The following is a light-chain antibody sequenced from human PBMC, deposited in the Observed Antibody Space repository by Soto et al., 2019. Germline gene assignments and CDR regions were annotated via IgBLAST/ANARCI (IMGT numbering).Light chain of an antibody. CDR3: QQRSDWQYT. J-gene: IGKJ2*01. CDR2: DAT. V-gene: IGKV3-11*01. CDR1: QRITSH. Sequence: EVVLTQSPATLSLSPGERATLSCRASQRITSHLAWYQQRPGQAPRLLMYDATNRASGVPARFSGSKSGTDFTLTISSLQPEDFAVYFCQQRSDWQYTFGQGTKVE.